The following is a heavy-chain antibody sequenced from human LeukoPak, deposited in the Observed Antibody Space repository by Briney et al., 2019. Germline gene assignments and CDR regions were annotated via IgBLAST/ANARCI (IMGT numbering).Heavy chain of an antibody. CDR3: ARQNYDEVNYYYYGLDV. V-gene: IGHV4-59*08. CDR1: GVSISSSY. J-gene: IGHJ6*02. Sequence: SETLSLTCTVSGVSISSSYWSWIRQSPGKGLEWIGYIYYRGSTDYNPSLKSRVTISVDTSKNQFSLKLSSVTAADTAVYYCARQNYDEVNYYYYGLDVWGQGTTVTVSS. CDR2: IYYRGST. D-gene: IGHD3-3*01.